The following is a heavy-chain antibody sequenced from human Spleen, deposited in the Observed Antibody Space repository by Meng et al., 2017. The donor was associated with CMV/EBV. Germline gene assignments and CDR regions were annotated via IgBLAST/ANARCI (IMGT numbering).Heavy chain of an antibody. CDR1: GGSISSTSYF. V-gene: IGHV4-39*07. D-gene: IGHD2-2*01. CDR2: AYYSGST. Sequence: SETLSLTCTVSGGSISSTSYFWGWIRQPPGKGLEWIGSAYYSGSTRHNPSLKSRVTMSVDTSKNQFSLKLSSVTAADTAVYYCARTSEGDHSTSSHWGQGTLVTVSS. J-gene: IGHJ1*01. CDR3: ARTSEGDHSTSSH.